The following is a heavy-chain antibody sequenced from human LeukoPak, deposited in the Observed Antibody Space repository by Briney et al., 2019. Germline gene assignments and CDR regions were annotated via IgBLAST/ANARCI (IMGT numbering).Heavy chain of an antibody. J-gene: IGHJ4*02. CDR3: ARGRGSGWSHFDY. CDR2: ISSSSSYI. Sequence: SGGSLRLSCAASGFTFDDYGMSWVRQAPGKGLEWVSSISSSSSYIYYADSVKGRFTISRDNAKNSLYLQMNSLRTEDTAVYYCARGRGSGWSHFDYWGQGTLVTVSS. D-gene: IGHD6-19*01. V-gene: IGHV3-21*01. CDR1: GFTFDDYG.